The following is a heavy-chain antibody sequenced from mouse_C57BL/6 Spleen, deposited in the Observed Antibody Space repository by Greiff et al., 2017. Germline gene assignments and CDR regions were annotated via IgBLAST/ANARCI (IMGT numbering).Heavy chain of an antibody. V-gene: IGHV3-6*01. CDR3: ARALITTAGMDY. CDR1: GYSITSGYY. Sequence: EVKLQESGPGLVKPSQSLSLTCSVTGYSITSGYYWNWIRQFPGNKLEWMGYISYDGSNNYNPSLKNRISITRDTSKNQFFLKLNSVTTEDTATYYCARALITTAGMDYWGQGTSVTVSS. CDR2: ISYDGSN. J-gene: IGHJ4*01. D-gene: IGHD1-1*01.